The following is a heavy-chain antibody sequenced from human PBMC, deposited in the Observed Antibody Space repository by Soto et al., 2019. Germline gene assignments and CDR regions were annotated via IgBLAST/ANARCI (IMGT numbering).Heavy chain of an antibody. Sequence: KTSETLSLTCTVSGGSISSYYWSWIRQPPGKGLEWIGYIYYSGSTNYNPSLKSRVTISVDTSKNQFSLKLSSVTAADTAVYYCARLAKYCSGGSCPNWFDPWGQGTVVTVSS. CDR1: GGSISSYY. CDR2: IYYSGST. V-gene: IGHV4-59*01. CDR3: ARLAKYCSGGSCPNWFDP. D-gene: IGHD2-15*01. J-gene: IGHJ5*02.